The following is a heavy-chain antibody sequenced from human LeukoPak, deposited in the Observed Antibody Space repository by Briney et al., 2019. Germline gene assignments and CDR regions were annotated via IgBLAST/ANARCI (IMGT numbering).Heavy chain of an antibody. Sequence: PGGSLRLSCAASGFTFSNYAMTWVRQAPGKGLEWVSVISASGGSTYYADSVKGRFTISRDNSKNTLYLQMNSLRAEDTAVYYCAKGRYCSSTGCHYFFDNWGQGTLVTVSS. CDR3: AKGRYCSSTGCHYFFDN. D-gene: IGHD2-2*01. CDR1: GFTFSNYA. V-gene: IGHV3-23*01. J-gene: IGHJ4*02. CDR2: ISASGGST.